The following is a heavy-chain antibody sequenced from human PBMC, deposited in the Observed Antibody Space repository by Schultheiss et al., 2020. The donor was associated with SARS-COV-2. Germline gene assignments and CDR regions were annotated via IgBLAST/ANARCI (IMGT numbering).Heavy chain of an antibody. Sequence: GGSLRLSCAASGFTFSNAWMSWVRQAPGKGLEWVAVISYDGSNKYYADSVKGRFTISRDNSKNTLYLQMNSLRAEDTAVYYCARPYSGSYYQAFDIWGQGTMVTVSS. J-gene: IGHJ3*02. CDR1: GFTFSNAW. V-gene: IGHV3-30-3*01. CDR2: ISYDGSNK. CDR3: ARPYSGSYYQAFDI. D-gene: IGHD1-26*01.